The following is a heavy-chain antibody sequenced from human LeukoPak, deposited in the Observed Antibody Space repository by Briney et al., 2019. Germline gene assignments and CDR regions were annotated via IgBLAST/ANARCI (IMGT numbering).Heavy chain of an antibody. D-gene: IGHD2-15*01. CDR2: ISGSGGST. CDR3: AKVFCSGGSCYGDLVLGVVDY. CDR1: GFTFSSYA. J-gene: IGHJ4*02. Sequence: PGGSLRLSCAASGFTFSSYAISWVRQAPGKGLEWVSAISGSGGSTYYADSVKGRFTISRDNSKNTLYLQMNSLRAEDTAVYYCAKVFCSGGSCYGDLVLGVVDYWGQGTLVTVSS. V-gene: IGHV3-23*01.